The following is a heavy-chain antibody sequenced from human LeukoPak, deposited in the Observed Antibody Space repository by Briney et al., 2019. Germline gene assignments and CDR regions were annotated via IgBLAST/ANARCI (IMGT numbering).Heavy chain of an antibody. CDR1: GFTFSSYG. J-gene: IGHJ4*02. Sequence: PGGSLRLSCAASGFTFSSYGMHWVRQAPGKGLEWVAVIWYDGSNKYYADSVKGRFPIPRDNSKHTLYLQMNSLRGEDTAVYYCAKDRGGTRIDYWGQGTLVTVSS. D-gene: IGHD4-23*01. V-gene: IGHV3-30*02. CDR3: AKDRGGTRIDY. CDR2: IWYDGSNK.